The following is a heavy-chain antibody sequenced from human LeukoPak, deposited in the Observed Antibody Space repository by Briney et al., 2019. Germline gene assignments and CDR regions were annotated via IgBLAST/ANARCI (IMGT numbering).Heavy chain of an antibody. D-gene: IGHD1-14*01. CDR2: ISASGGST. V-gene: IGHV3-23*01. CDR1: GFTFSSSA. CDR3: VSPVFINF. J-gene: IGHJ4*01. Sequence: PGGSLRLSCAASGFTFSSSAMSWVRQVPGKGLEWVSGISASGGSTYYADSVKDRFIISRDNSKNAVYLQMSSLRPEDTAVYYCVSPVFINFWGQGTLVTVSS.